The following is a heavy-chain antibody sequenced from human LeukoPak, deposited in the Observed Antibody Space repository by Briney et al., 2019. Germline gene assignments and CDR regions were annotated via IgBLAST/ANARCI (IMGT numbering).Heavy chain of an antibody. CDR1: GGSFSGYY. D-gene: IGHD6-19*01. J-gene: IGHJ4*02. CDR3: ARFQRSSGWLYYFDY. Sequence: SETLSLTCAVYGGSFSGYYWSWIRQPPGKGLEWIGEINHSGSTNYNPSLKSRVTISVDTSKNQFSLKLSSVTAADTAVYYCARFQRSSGWLYYFDYWGQGTLVTVSS. CDR2: INHSGST. V-gene: IGHV4-34*01.